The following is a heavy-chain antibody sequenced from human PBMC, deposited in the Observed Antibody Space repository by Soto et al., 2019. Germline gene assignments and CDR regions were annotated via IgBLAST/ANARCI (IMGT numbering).Heavy chain of an antibody. J-gene: IGHJ6*02. CDR2: TYYRSKWSN. CDR3: AKEGGNHYYYYAMDV. V-gene: IGHV6-1*01. CDR1: GDSVSSNSAT. Sequence: PSQTLSLTCAISGDSVSSNSATWDWIRQSPSRGLEWLGRTYYRSKWSNDYAVSVKGRITINPDTSKNQFSLQLNSVTPEDTAVYYCAKEGGNHYYYYAMDVWGQGTTVTVSS. D-gene: IGHD1-26*01.